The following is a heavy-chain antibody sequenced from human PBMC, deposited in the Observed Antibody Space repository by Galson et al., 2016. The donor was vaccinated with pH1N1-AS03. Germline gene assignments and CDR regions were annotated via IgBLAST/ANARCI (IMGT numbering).Heavy chain of an antibody. D-gene: IGHD3-10*01. J-gene: IGHJ3*02. Sequence: SVKVSCKASGYTFTSYDINWVRQATGQGLEWMGWMNPNSDNTRYAQKVQGRVTMTRNNSITTAYMELSSLKSEDTAVYYCARGLRFGDDAFDIWGQGTMVTVSS. CDR3: ARGLRFGDDAFDI. CDR2: MNPNSDNT. V-gene: IGHV1-8*01. CDR1: GYTFTSYD.